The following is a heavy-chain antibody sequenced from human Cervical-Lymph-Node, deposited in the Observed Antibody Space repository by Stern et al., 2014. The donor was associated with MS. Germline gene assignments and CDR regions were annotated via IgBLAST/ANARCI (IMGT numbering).Heavy chain of an antibody. CDR1: GYTFTAYY. J-gene: IGHJ5*02. CDR3: TRTGSNWKTNWFDP. V-gene: IGHV1-2*02. Sequence: QVQLVQSGAELKKPGASVKVSCKASGYTFTAYYMHWVRQAPGQGLEWMGWINPNSGGPHYAQQFQGRVSMTRDTSIITAYMELNGLTSDDTAVYYCTRTGSNWKTNWFDPWGQGTPVTVSS. CDR2: INPNSGGP. D-gene: IGHD1-1*01.